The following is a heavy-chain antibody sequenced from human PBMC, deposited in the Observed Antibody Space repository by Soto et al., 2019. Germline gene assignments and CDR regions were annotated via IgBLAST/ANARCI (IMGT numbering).Heavy chain of an antibody. CDR2: VYWDDDK. CDR3: AHCRGGVASF. D-gene: IGHD3-16*01. CDR1: GFSLNTRDVG. Sequence: QITLNESGPALVKPTQRLTLTCTFSGFSLNTRDVGVGWIRQPPGKALEWLGVVYWDDDKTYSPSLKSRLTITKDTPKNQVVLRMTKMDPVDTATYYCAHCRGGVASFWGQGTLVTVSS. V-gene: IGHV2-5*02. J-gene: IGHJ4*02.